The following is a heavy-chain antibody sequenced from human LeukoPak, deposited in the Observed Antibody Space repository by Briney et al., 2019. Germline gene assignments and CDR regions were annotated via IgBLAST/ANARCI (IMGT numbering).Heavy chain of an antibody. CDR1: GFTFSSSA. Sequence: PGGSLRLSCVASGFTFSSSAMSWVRQAPGKGPQWVSTISRRAGTTYYADSVKGRFTISRDNSKNTLYLQMNSLRAEDTAVYYCARGIVNYYDSSAYSDYWGQGTLVTVSS. J-gene: IGHJ4*02. V-gene: IGHV3-23*01. D-gene: IGHD3-22*01. CDR2: ISRRAGTT. CDR3: ARGIVNYYDSSAYSDY.